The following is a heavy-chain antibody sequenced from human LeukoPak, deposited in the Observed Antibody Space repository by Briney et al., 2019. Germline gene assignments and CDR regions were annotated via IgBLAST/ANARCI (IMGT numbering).Heavy chain of an antibody. CDR1: GGSISSGDYY. CDR2: IYYSGST. CDR3: ARGGKAAVRFDL. J-gene: IGHJ2*01. Sequence: PSQTLSLTCTGSGGSISSGDYYWRLIRQPPGKGLQWIGYIYYSGSTYYNPSLKSRVTISVDTSKNQFSLKLSSVTAADTAVYYCARGGKAAVRFDLWGRGTLVTVSS. V-gene: IGHV4-30-4*01. D-gene: IGHD2-15*01.